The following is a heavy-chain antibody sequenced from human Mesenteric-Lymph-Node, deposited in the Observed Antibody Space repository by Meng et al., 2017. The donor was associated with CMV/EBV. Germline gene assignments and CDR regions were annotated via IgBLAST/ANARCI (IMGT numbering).Heavy chain of an antibody. Sequence: LSLTCNVSGVFISNGDSYWTWIRQHPGKGLEWIGYIFPSGTTYCNPSLRSRLTITVDTSNNQFSLRLASVTAADTAVYYCARGGQVLDFWGPGTLVTVSS. V-gene: IGHV4-31*03. CDR2: IFPSGTT. CDR3: ARGGQVLDF. D-gene: IGHD2/OR15-2a*01. CDR1: GVFISNGDSY. J-gene: IGHJ4*02.